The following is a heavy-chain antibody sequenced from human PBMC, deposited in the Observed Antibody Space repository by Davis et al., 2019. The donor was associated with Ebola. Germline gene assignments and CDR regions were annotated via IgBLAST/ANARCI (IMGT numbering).Heavy chain of an antibody. D-gene: IGHD2-15*01. J-gene: IGHJ6*02. Sequence: GESLKISCAASGFTFNYYAMSWVRQAPGKGLEWVSAISGSGGSTYYADSVKGRFTISRDNSKNTLYLQMNSLRAEDTAVYYCAKQGYCSGGSCPYYYYGMDVWGQGTTVTVSS. CDR3: AKQGYCSGGSCPYYYYGMDV. CDR1: GFTFNYYA. V-gene: IGHV3-23*01. CDR2: ISGSGGST.